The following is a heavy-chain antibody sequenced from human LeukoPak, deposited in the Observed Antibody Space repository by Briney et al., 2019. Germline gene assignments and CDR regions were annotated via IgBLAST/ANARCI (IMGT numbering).Heavy chain of an antibody. CDR3: ARGLWLVGGTTPPFDY. J-gene: IGHJ4*02. D-gene: IGHD6-19*01. CDR1: GGSFSGYY. V-gene: IGHV4-34*01. Sequence: PSETLSLTCAVYGGSFSGYYWSWIRQPPGKGLEWIGEINHSGSTNYNPSLKSRVTISVDTSKNQFSLKLSSVTAADTAVYYCARGLWLVGGTTPPFDYWGQGTLVTVSS. CDR2: INHSGST.